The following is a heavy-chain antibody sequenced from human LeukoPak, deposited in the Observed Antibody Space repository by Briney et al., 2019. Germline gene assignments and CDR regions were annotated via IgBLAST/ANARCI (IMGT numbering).Heavy chain of an antibody. CDR2: IYYSGST. Sequence: PSETLSLTCTVSGGSISSYYWSWIRQPPGKGLEWIGYIYYSGSTNCNPSLKSRVTISVDTSKNQFSLKLSSVTAADTAVYYCARNYGSGNNGYYYYYGMDVWGQGTTVTVSS. V-gene: IGHV4-59*01. D-gene: IGHD3-10*01. CDR1: GGSISSYY. CDR3: ARNYGSGNNGYYYYYGMDV. J-gene: IGHJ6*02.